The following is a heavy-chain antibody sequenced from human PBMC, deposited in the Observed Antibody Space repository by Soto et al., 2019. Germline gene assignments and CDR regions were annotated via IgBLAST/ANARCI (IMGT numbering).Heavy chain of an antibody. CDR2: IIPIFGTA. Sequence: GASVKVSCKASGGTFSSYAISWVRQAPGQGLEWMGGIIPIFGTASYAQKFQGRVTITADESTSTAYMELSSLRSEDTAVYYCARASLRFLEWLLNAYGMDVWGQGTTVTVSS. V-gene: IGHV1-69*13. CDR1: GGTFSSYA. CDR3: ARASLRFLEWLLNAYGMDV. J-gene: IGHJ6*02. D-gene: IGHD3-3*01.